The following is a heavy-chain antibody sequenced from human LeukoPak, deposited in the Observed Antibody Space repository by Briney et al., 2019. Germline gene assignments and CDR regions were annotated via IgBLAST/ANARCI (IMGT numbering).Heavy chain of an antibody. Sequence: SETLSLTCTVSGGSISSSRYYWGWIRQPPGKGLEWIGSIHYSGSTYYNPSLKSRVTISVDTSKNQFSLKVNSVIAADTAVYYCAGDLGGAPYKSFDPRGERTLCTVSS. CDR1: GGSISSSRYY. CDR3: AGDLGGAPYKSFDP. V-gene: IGHV4-39*07. J-gene: IGHJ5*02. D-gene: IGHD3-16*01. CDR2: IHYSGST.